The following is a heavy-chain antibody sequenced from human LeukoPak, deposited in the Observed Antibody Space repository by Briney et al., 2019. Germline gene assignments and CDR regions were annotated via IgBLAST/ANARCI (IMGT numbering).Heavy chain of an antibody. V-gene: IGHV3-30*02. CDR3: AKGIDYGDYMDV. CDR2: IRYDGSIK. Sequence: GGSLRLSCAASGFTFSSYGIHWVRQAPGKGLEWVAFIRYDGSIKYYADSVKGRFTISRDNSKDTLYLQMNSLSAEDTAVYYCAKGIDYGDYMDVWGKGTTVTVSS. J-gene: IGHJ6*03. D-gene: IGHD4-17*01. CDR1: GFTFSSYG.